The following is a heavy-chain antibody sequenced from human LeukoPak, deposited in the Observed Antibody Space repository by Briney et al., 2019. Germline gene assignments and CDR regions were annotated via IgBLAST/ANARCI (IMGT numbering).Heavy chain of an antibody. CDR1: GGSISSSNYY. V-gene: IGHV4-39*07. CDR3: ARDRITMVRGAPTSAFDI. D-gene: IGHD3-10*01. CDR2: IYYSGST. J-gene: IGHJ3*02. Sequence: KPSETLSLTCTVSGGSISSSNYYWGWIRQPPGKGLEWIGSIYYSGSTYYNPSLKSRVTISVDTSKNQFSLKLSSVTAADTAVYYCARDRITMVRGAPTSAFDIWGQGTMVTVSS.